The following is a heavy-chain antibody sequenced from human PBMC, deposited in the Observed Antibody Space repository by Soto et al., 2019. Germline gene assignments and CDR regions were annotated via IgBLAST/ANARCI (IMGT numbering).Heavy chain of an antibody. Sequence: PSETLSLTCAVSGGSISSGGYSWSWIRQPPGKGLEWIGYIYHSGSTYYNPSLKSRVTISVDRSKNQFSLKLSSVTAADTAVYYCARDLVGSGSPLWGQGTLVTVSS. D-gene: IGHD3-10*01. CDR1: GGSISSGGYS. CDR3: ARDLVGSGSPL. CDR2: IYHSGST. V-gene: IGHV4-30-2*01. J-gene: IGHJ4*02.